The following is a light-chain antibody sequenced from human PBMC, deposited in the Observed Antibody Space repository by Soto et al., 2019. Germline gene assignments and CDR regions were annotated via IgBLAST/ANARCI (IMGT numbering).Light chain of an antibody. CDR3: QPYYSYPWT. CDR2: VAS. CDR1: QGISSY. J-gene: IGKJ1*01. V-gene: IGKV1-8*01. Sequence: AIRMTQSPSSFSASPGDRVTITCRASQGISSYLAWYQQKPGNAPKLLIYVASTLQSGVPSRFSGSGSGTDFTLTISCLQSEDFATYYCQPYYSYPWTFGQGTKVEIK.